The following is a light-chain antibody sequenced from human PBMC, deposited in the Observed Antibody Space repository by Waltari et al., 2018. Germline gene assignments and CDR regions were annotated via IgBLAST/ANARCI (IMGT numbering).Light chain of an antibody. CDR2: WAS. CDR1: ETVLSTSNNKNY. CDR3: QQYYSTPS. V-gene: IGKV4-1*01. Sequence: DIVMTQSPDSLAVSLGERATINCKSSETVLSTSNNKNYLAWYQQKPGQPPKMLLYWASTRESGVPDRFSGSGSRTDFTLSISSLQAEDVANYFCQQYYSTPSFGQGTRLEIK. J-gene: IGKJ5*01.